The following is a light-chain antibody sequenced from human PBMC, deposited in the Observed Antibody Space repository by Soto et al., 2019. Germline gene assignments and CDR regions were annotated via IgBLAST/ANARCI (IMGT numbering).Light chain of an antibody. CDR3: QQYYTYPS. CDR1: QSISSW. V-gene: IGKV1-5*03. Sequence: DIQMTQSPSTLSASVGDRVTITCRASQSISSWLAWYQQKPGKAPNLLIYKASSLESGVPSRFSGSGSGTEFTLTISSLQPDDFATYYCQQYYTYPSFGGGTKVDIK. CDR2: KAS. J-gene: IGKJ4*01.